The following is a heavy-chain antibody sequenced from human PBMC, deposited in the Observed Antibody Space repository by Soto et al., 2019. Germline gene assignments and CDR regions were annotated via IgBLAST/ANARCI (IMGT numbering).Heavy chain of an antibody. CDR3: ARADTGDSSSWYKPNFDY. V-gene: IGHV6-1*01. Sequence: KQSQTLSLTCAISGDSVSSNSAAWNWIRQSPSRGLEWLGRTYYRSKWYNDYAVSVKSRITINPDTSKNQFSLQLNSVTPEDTAVYYCARADTGDSSSWYKPNFDYWGQGTLVTVSS. D-gene: IGHD6-13*01. J-gene: IGHJ4*02. CDR2: TYYRSKWYN. CDR1: GDSVSSNSAA.